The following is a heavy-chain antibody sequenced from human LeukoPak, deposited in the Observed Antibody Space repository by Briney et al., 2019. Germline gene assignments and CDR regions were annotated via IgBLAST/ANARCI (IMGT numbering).Heavy chain of an antibody. CDR3: ARAKNSGSYPPDY. CDR2: IWYDGSNK. D-gene: IGHD3-10*01. J-gene: IGHJ4*02. Sequence: PGGSLRLSCAASGFTFSSYGMHWVRQAPGKGLEWVAGIWYDGSNKYYADSVKGRFTISRDNSKNTLYLQMNSLRAEDTAGYYCARAKNSGSYPPDYWGQGTLVTVSS. V-gene: IGHV3-33*01. CDR1: GFTFSSYG.